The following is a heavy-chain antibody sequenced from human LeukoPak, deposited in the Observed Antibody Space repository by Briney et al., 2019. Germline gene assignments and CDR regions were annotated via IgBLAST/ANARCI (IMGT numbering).Heavy chain of an antibody. CDR3: ARDLSFGSLDF. CDR1: GCILSTHG. D-gene: IGHD1-26*01. V-gene: IGHV3-33*01. J-gene: IGHJ4*02. Sequence: GGSLRLSCAASGCILSTHGMHWVRQAPGKGLEWVAGMWYDGSREDYADSVKGRFTISRDMSKNTLNLQMNSLRVEDTAMFYCARDLSFGSLDFRGQGTLVTVSS. CDR2: MWYDGSRE.